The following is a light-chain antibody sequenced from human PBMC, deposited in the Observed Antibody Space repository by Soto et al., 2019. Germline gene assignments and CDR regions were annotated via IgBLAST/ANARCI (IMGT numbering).Light chain of an antibody. J-gene: IGLJ2*01. CDR2: EGD. CDR3: SSYTGSITPVI. CDR1: SNNVGSYYL. V-gene: IGLV2-14*02. Sequence: QSALTQPASVSGSPGQSITISCTGTSNNVGSYYLVSWYRHSSGQAPQLILYEGDKRPSGVSDRFSSSKSGDTASLTISGLQAEDEADYYCSSYTGSITPVIFGGGTKLTVL.